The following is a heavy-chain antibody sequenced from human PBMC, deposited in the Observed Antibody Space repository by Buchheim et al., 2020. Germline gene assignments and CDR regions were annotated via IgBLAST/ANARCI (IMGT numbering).Heavy chain of an antibody. CDR1: GYSISSSNW. CDR2: IYYSGST. CDR3: ARARGPGGDYDSSGPPDY. J-gene: IGHJ4*02. V-gene: IGHV4-28*03. D-gene: IGHD3-22*01. Sequence: QVQLQESGPGLVKPSDTLSLTCAVSGYSISSSNWWGWIRQPPGEGLEWIGYIYYSGSTYYNPSLKSRVTMSVDTSKNQLYLKLSSVTAVDTAVYYCARARGPGGDYDSSGPPDYWGQGTL.